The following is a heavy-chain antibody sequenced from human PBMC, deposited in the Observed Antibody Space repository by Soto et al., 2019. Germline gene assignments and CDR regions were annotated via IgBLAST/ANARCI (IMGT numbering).Heavy chain of an antibody. J-gene: IGHJ6*04. CDR2: ISAYSGDT. V-gene: IGHV1-18*01. D-gene: IGHD3-3*02. CDR1: GYAVTNYA. CDR3: ARDGRAFSMLGETTDV. Sequence: GASVKVSGKISGYAVTNYAINWVRQAPGQGLQWMGWISAYSGDTKYAQRFQDRLTLTTDPSTTTAYMELRSLRSDDTAVYYCARDGRAFSMLGETTDVRGKGTMGTISS.